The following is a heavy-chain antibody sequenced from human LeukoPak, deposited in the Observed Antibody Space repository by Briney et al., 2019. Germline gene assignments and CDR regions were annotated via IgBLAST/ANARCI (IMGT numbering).Heavy chain of an antibody. D-gene: IGHD6-13*01. V-gene: IGHV1-2*02. J-gene: IGHJ4*02. CDR3: ARAGGIAAAGNYDY. CDR1: GYTFTCYY. CDR2: INPNSGGT. Sequence: GASVKVSCKASGYTFTCYYMHWVRQAPGQGLEWMGWINPNSGGTNYAQKFQGRVTMTRDTSISTAYMELSRLRSDDTAVYYCARAGGIAAAGNYDYWGQGTLVTVSS.